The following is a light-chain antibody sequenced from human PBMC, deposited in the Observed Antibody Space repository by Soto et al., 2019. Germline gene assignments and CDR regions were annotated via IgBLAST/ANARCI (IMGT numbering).Light chain of an antibody. Sequence: QSVLTQSPSASGTPGQRVTMSCSGSTSNIGSKTVNWYRQLPGTAPKLLIYSNDQRPSGVPDRFSGSKSGTSASLAISGLQSEDEADYYCAAGDASRNGYLFGTGTKVPVL. CDR3: AAGDASRNGYL. CDR1: TSNIGSKT. CDR2: SND. J-gene: IGLJ1*01. V-gene: IGLV1-44*01.